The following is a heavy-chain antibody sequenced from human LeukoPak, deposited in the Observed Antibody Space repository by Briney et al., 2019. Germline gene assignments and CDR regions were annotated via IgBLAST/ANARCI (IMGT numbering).Heavy chain of an antibody. J-gene: IGHJ5*02. V-gene: IGHV1-2*02. CDR2: INPNSGGT. Sequence: ASVKVSCKASGYTFTGYYIHWVRQAPGQGLEWMGWINPNSGGTNYVQKFQGRVTMTRDTSISTAYMELSRLRSDDTAVYYCATDILTGYEGFDPWGQETLVTVSS. CDR1: GYTFTGYY. D-gene: IGHD3-9*01. CDR3: ATDILTGYEGFDP.